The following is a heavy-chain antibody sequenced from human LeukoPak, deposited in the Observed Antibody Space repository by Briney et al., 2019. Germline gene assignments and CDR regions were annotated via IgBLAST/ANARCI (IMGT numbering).Heavy chain of an antibody. J-gene: IGHJ4*02. Sequence: GGSLRLSCAASGFTFRIYWMTWVRQAPGKGLEWVGNIKQDGSEKYYVDSVKGRFTISRDNAKNSLYLQMNSLRAEDTALYFCARGGSRYSTSSILDYWGQGTLVTVSS. D-gene: IGHD2-15*01. V-gene: IGHV3-7*03. CDR2: IKQDGSEK. CDR3: ARGGSRYSTSSILDY. CDR1: GFTFRIYW.